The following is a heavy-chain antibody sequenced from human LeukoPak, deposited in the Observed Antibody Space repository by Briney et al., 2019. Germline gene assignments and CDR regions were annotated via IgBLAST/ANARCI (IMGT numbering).Heavy chain of an antibody. J-gene: IGHJ6*02. CDR2: ISYDGSNK. CDR1: GFTFSSYG. CDR3: AHTQVMNIAAAGVGPKYYYGMDV. D-gene: IGHD6-13*01. V-gene: IGHV3-30*03. Sequence: GGSLRLSCAASGFTFSSYGMHWVRQAPGKGVEWVAVISYDGSNKYYADSVKGRFTISRDNSKNTLYLQMNSLRAEDTAVYYCAHTQVMNIAAAGVGPKYYYGMDVWGQGTTVTVSS.